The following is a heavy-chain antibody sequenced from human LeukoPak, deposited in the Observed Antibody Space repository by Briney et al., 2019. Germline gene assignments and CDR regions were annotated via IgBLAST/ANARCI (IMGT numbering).Heavy chain of an antibody. J-gene: IGHJ4*02. D-gene: IGHD5-24*01. CDR3: ARLNDGYNFKELEY. CDR2: INYSGST. Sequence: SETLSLTCSVSGASINSFFWSWIRQSPGKALEWIGYINYSGSTNYNPSLKSRVTISVDTSKNQFSLKLSSVTAADTAVYYCARLNDGYNFKELEYWGQGTLVTVSS. V-gene: IGHV4-59*08. CDR1: GASINSFF.